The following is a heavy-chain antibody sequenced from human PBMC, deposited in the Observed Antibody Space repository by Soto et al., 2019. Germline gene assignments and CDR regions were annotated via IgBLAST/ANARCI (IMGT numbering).Heavy chain of an antibody. CDR2: ISGSGITT. CDR3: SKTASGTYSES. J-gene: IGHJ4*02. D-gene: IGHD1-26*01. V-gene: IGHV3-23*01. Sequence: GGSLRLSCVASGFTFNNCGMNWVRQAPGKGLEWVSGISGSGITTYYADSVKGRITISRDTSKNTLYLQMNSLRAEDTAVYYCSKTASGTYSESWGQGTLVTVSS. CDR1: GFTFNNCG.